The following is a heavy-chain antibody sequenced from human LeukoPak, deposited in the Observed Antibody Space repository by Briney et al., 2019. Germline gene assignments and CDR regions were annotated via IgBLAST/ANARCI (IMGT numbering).Heavy chain of an antibody. J-gene: IGHJ4*02. CDR3: ARDRMGAILYFDS. CDR1: GFTFDDYA. V-gene: IGHV3-9*01. CDR2: ISWNSGSI. Sequence: GGSLRLSCAASGFTFDDYAMHWVRHAPGKGLEWVSGISWNSGSIGYADSVKGRFTTSRDNSKNTLYLQVNSLRAEDTAVYYCARDRMGAILYFDSWGQGTLVTVSS. D-gene: IGHD1-26*01.